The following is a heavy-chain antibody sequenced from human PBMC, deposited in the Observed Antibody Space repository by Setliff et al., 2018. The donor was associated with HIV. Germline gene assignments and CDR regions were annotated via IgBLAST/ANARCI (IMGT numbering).Heavy chain of an antibody. Sequence: KSSETLSLTCAVYGGSFSGFYWSWIRQSHGKGLEWIGEINHLGSTNYNPSLKSRVTISVDTSKNQFSLKLSSVTAADTAVYYCARAIFGIVYYYMDVWGKGTTVTVSS. D-gene: IGHD3-3*01. CDR2: INHLGST. CDR1: GGSFSGFY. CDR3: ARAIFGIVYYYMDV. J-gene: IGHJ6*03. V-gene: IGHV4-34*01.